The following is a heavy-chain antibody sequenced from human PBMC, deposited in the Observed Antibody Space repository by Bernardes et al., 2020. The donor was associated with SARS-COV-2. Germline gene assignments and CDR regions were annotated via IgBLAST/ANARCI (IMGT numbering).Heavy chain of an antibody. CDR2: LYSASLT. Sequence: SATLSLTCTASGHSVSSPSYFCGWPPHPPGQALASTGSLYSASLTYSNPSLNSPATLSVDTSKNQFSLQLTSVTAADPAMYYCASTPVTMILVVITYYYFDLWGRGTLVTVSS. CDR1: GHSVSSPSYF. V-gene: IGHV4-39*01. CDR3: ASTPVTMILVVITYYYFDL. D-gene: IGHD3-22*01. J-gene: IGHJ2*01.